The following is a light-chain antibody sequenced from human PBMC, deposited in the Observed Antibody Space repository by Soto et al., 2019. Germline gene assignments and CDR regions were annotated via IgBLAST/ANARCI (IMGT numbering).Light chain of an antibody. CDR2: DNS. V-gene: IGLV1-40*01. CDR3: QSYDSSLSGAWV. CDR1: SSNIGAGYD. Sequence: QSVLTQPPSVSGAPGQRVTISCTGSSSNIGAGYDVHWYQQLPGTAPKLLIYDNSNRPSGVPDRFSGSKSDTSASLAITGLQAEDAADYYCQSYDSSLSGAWVFGGGTQLTVL. J-gene: IGLJ3*02.